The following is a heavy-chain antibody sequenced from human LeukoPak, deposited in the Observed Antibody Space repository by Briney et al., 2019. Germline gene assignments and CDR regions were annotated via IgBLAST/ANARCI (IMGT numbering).Heavy chain of an antibody. D-gene: IGHD4-11*01. CDR1: GFSFSNYA. CDR2: ISGSGGTT. CDR3: AKGRTVLNDALDA. Sequence: GGSLRLSCAASGFSFSNYAISWVRQAPGKGLEWVSVISGSGGTTFYADPVEGRFTISRDNSNPTLYLQMNSLRVGHTAVYYCAKGRTVLNDALDASGQGTMVTVSS. J-gene: IGHJ3*01. V-gene: IGHV3-23*01.